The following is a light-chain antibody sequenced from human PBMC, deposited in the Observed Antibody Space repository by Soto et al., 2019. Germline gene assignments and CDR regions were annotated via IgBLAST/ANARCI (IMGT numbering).Light chain of an antibody. J-gene: IGKJ5*01. CDR2: KAS. CDR1: QTISSW. Sequence: DIQMTQFPSTLSGSVGDRVTITCRASQTISSWLAWYQQKPGKAPKLLIQKASTLQTGVPSRFSGSGSGTEFTLTISTLQPDDFATYFCQQYYSVSMSFGQGTRLEIK. CDR3: QQYYSVSMS. V-gene: IGKV1-5*03.